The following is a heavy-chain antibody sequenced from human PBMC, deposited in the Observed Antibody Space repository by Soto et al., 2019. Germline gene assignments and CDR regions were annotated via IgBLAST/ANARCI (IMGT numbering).Heavy chain of an antibody. CDR2: VYYTGTT. D-gene: IGHD6-13*01. J-gene: IGHJ4*02. CDR3: ARDLAAVPRAFDY. V-gene: IGHV4-59*01. CDR1: GGSISSYF. Sequence: QVQLQESGPGLLKPSETLSLTCTVSGGSISSYFYIWVRQPPGKGLEWIGSVYYTGTTDDNPSLKSRVTISVDTSKTQFSLNLRSVTAADAAVYYFARDLAAVPRAFDYWGRGTLVTVSS.